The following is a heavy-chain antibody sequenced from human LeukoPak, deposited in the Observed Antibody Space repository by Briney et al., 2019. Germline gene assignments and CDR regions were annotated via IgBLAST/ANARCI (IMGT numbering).Heavy chain of an antibody. CDR1: GFPFISYS. D-gene: IGHD3-10*01. J-gene: IGHJ4*02. CDR2: ISSTRGTI. V-gene: IGHV3-48*04. Sequence: LSGGSLRLSCAASGFPFISYSMNWVRQAPGKGLEWISFISSTRGTISYADSVKGRFTISRDNAKSVLYLQMSSLRVEDTAVYYCARDLTWFEDPEYFDYWGQGTLVTVSS. CDR3: ARDLTWFEDPEYFDY.